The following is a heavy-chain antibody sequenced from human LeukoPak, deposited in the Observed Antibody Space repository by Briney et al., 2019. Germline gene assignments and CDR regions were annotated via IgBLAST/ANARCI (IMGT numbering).Heavy chain of an antibody. Sequence: GGSLRLSCAASGFAFGDFWMSWVRQTPGKGLESVATIKQDGSAKEYVDSVKGRFTISRDNAKESLYLQMNNLRADDTGVYYCARDMVDWGQGTLVTVSS. J-gene: IGHJ4*02. V-gene: IGHV3-7*01. CDR1: GFAFGDFW. CDR3: ARDMVD. D-gene: IGHD2-15*01. CDR2: IKQDGSAK.